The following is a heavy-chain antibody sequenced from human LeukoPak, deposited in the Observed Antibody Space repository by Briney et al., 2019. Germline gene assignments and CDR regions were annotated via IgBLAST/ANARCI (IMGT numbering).Heavy chain of an antibody. CDR2: IKPTSGGT. CDR1: GYAFTGYY. J-gene: IGHJ4*02. D-gene: IGHD4-17*01. Sequence: GASVKVSCKASGYAFTGYYMHWVRQAPGQGLEWMGWIKPTSGGTNYAQKFQGRVTMTRDTSISTAYMELSRLTSDDTAVYYCARADYGHYFDYWGQGTLVTVSS. CDR3: ARADYGHYFDY. V-gene: IGHV1-2*02.